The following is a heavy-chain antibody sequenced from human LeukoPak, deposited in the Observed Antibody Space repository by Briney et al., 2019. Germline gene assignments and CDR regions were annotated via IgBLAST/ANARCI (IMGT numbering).Heavy chain of an antibody. CDR2: IIPIFGTA. D-gene: IGHD5-18*01. Sequence: GASVKVSCKASGGTFSSYAISWVRQAPGQGLEWMGGIIPIFGTANYAQKFQGRVTITADKSTSTAYMELSSLRSEDTAVYYCARAPITDTAMGEFDYWGQGTLVTVSS. J-gene: IGHJ4*02. CDR3: ARAPITDTAMGEFDY. CDR1: GGTFSSYA. V-gene: IGHV1-69*06.